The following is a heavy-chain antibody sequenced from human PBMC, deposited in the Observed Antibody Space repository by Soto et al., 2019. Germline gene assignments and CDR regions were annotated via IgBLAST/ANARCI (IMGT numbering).Heavy chain of an antibody. V-gene: IGHV1-2*02. CDR3: ARDHTCGYILLPHWYFDR. CDR2: INPNTGGT. Sequence: QVQMVQSGAVVKKPGASVRVACKASGYTFTDYYIYWMRQAPGQGLEWMGWINPNTGGTNHAQKFQRRLTMTMDTSISTAYMELSRLGSGDTAVYYCARDHTCGYILLPHWYFDRWGRGTLVTVSS. J-gene: IGHJ2*01. D-gene: IGHD2-15*01. CDR1: GYTFTDYY.